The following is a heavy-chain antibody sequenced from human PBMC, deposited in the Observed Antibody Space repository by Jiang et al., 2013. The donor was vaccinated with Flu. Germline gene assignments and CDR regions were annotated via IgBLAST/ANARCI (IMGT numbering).Heavy chain of an antibody. V-gene: IGHV1-46*01. J-gene: IGHJ2*01. Sequence: GAEVKKPGASVKVSCKASGCTFTNSYMHWVRQAPGQGLEWMGIINPSSGSTNYAQKFQGRVTMPSDTSTSTVYMELSSLRSEDTAVYYCASGYSYGSYDWYFDLWGRGTLVTVSS. CDR3: ASGYSYGSYDWYFDL. CDR1: GCTFTNSY. CDR2: INPSSGST. D-gene: IGHD5-18*01.